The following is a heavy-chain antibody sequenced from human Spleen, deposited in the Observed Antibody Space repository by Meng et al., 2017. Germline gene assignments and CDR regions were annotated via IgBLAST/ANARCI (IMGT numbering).Heavy chain of an antibody. D-gene: IGHD6-19*01. V-gene: IGHV4-39*01. J-gene: IGHJ4*02. CDR2: IYHSGST. CDR3: ASYNSGWPQFDS. Sequence: QRPLQESGPGLVKPSETLSLTCTVSGGSISSSNYYWDWIRQPPGKGLEWIGAIYHSGSTSYNPSLQSRVTMFVDTSKNQFSLMLTSVTATDTAVYYCASYNSGWPQFDSWGQGTLVTVSS. CDR1: GGSISSSNYY.